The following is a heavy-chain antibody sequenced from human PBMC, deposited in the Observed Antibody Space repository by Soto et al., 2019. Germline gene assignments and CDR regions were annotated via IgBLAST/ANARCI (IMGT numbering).Heavy chain of an antibody. CDR3: ARDPVGGSYFYDD. CDR2: IIPIFGTA. CDR1: GGPFSSYS. J-gene: IGHJ4*02. D-gene: IGHD1-26*01. V-gene: IGHV1-69*01. Sequence: FSFKASGGPFSSYSMSWVRQAPGQGLEWMGGIIPIFGTANYAQKFQGRVTITADESTSTAYMELSSLRSEDTAVYYCARDPVGGSYFYDDWGQGTLVTVS.